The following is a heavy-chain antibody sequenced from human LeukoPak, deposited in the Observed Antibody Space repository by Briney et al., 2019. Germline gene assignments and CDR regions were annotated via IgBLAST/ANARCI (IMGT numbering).Heavy chain of an antibody. J-gene: IGHJ4*02. CDR1: GYTFTGYY. CDR2: INPNSGGT. Sequence: ASVKVSCKASGYTFTGYYMHWVRQAPGQGLEWMGWINPNSGGTNYAQKFQGRATMTRDTSISTAYMELSRLRSDDTAVYYCARDYGRQWDFDYWGQGTLVTVSS. V-gene: IGHV1-2*02. D-gene: IGHD3-10*01. CDR3: ARDYGRQWDFDY.